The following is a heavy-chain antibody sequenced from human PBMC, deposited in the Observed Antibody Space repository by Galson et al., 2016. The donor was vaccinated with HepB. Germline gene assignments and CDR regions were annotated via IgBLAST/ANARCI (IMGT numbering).Heavy chain of an antibody. V-gene: IGHV3-33*01. CDR1: GFIFSHYG. Sequence: SLRLSCAASGFIFSHYGMHWVRPAPGKGLEWVGVIWYDGSNDKYAKSVKGRFTISRDNSKNMLYLQMNSLRVEDTAVYYCARLADSGSYLLDSWGQGTLVTVSS. D-gene: IGHD1-26*01. J-gene: IGHJ4*02. CDR3: ARLADSGSYLLDS. CDR2: IWYDGSND.